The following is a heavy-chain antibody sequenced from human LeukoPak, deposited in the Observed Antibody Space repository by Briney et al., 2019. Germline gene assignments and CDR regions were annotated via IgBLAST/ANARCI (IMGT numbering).Heavy chain of an antibody. J-gene: IGHJ5*02. CDR3: ASRAGTMVRGVIIAGWFDP. Sequence: SETLSLTCTFSGGSISSSSYYWGWIRQPPGKWLEWIGSIYYSGSTYYNPSLKSRVTISVDTSKNQFSLKLSSVTAADTAVYYCASRAGTMVRGVIIAGWFDPWGQGTLVTVSS. D-gene: IGHD3-10*01. CDR1: GGSISSSSYY. CDR2: IYYSGST. V-gene: IGHV4-39*01.